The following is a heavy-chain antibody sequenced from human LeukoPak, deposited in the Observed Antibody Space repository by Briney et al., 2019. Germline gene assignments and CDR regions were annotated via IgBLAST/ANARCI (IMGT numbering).Heavy chain of an antibody. J-gene: IGHJ5*02. Sequence: GGPLRPSVAPPGFTFTTYFRHWVRQPPGKGLGWVSRINSDGTSTMYADSVKGRFTISRDNAKNTLYLQMNSLRDEDTAVYYCARRVDATRWFDPWGQGSLVTVSS. CDR3: ARRVDATRWFDP. CDR2: INSDGTST. CDR1: GFTFTTYF. V-gene: IGHV3-74*03. D-gene: IGHD2-15*01.